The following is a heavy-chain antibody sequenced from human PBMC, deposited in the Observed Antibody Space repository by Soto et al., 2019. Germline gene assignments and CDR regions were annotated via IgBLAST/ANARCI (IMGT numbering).Heavy chain of an antibody. V-gene: IGHV4-31*03. J-gene: IGHJ6*02. CDR2: IYYSGST. Sequence: SLSLTCTVCGGCISIGWDYWSWIRHHPGKGLDGIGYIYYSGSTYYNPSLKSRVTISVDTSKNQFSLKLSSVTAADTAVYYCARGEDDFWSGYYTGYYYYGMDVWGQGTTVTVSS. CDR1: GGCISIGWDY. CDR3: ARGEDDFWSGYYTGYYYYGMDV. D-gene: IGHD3-3*01.